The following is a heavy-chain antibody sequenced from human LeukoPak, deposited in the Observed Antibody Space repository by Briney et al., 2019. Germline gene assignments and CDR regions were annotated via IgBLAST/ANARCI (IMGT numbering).Heavy chain of an antibody. CDR2: ISYDGSNK. V-gene: IGHV3-30-3*01. CDR3: ARDGFDY. Sequence: GRSLRLSCAASGFTFSSHAMHWVRQAPGKGLEWVAVISYDGSNKYYADSVKGRFTISRDNSKNTLYLQMNSLRAEDTAVYYCARDGFDYWGQGTLVTVSS. J-gene: IGHJ4*02. CDR1: GFTFSSHA.